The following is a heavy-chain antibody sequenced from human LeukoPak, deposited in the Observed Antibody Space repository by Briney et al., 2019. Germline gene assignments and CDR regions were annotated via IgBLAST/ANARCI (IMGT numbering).Heavy chain of an antibody. D-gene: IGHD3-22*01. Sequence: GGSLRLSCAASGFTFSSYEMNWVRQAPGKGLEWVSYISSSGSTIYYADSVKGRFTISRDNAKNSLYLQMNSLRAEDTAVYYCARDGPYYYDSSGYFDYWGQGTLVTVSS. CDR1: GFTFSSYE. CDR2: ISSSGSTI. V-gene: IGHV3-48*03. CDR3: ARDGPYYYDSSGYFDY. J-gene: IGHJ4*02.